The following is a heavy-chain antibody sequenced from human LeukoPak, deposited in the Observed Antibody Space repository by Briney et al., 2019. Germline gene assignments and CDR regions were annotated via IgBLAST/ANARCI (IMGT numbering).Heavy chain of an antibody. Sequence: SETLSHTCAVYGGSFSGYCWSWIRQPPGKGLEWIGEINHSGSTNYNPSLKSRVTISVDTSKNQFSLKLSSVTAADTAVYYCARGGRSYSSSWTRWFDPWGQGTLVTVSS. CDR2: INHSGST. D-gene: IGHD6-13*01. V-gene: IGHV4-34*01. CDR1: GGSFSGYC. CDR3: ARGGRSYSSSWTRWFDP. J-gene: IGHJ5*02.